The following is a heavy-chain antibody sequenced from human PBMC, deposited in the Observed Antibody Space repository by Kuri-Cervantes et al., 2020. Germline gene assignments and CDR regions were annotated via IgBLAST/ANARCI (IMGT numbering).Heavy chain of an antibody. CDR1: GGSISSYY. J-gene: IGHJ3*02. CDR2: IYSGGST. CDR3: ARDRDDAFDI. V-gene: IGHV3-66*01. Sequence: LSLTCTVSGGSISSYYWSWVRQAPGKGLEWVSVIYSGGSTYYADSVKGRFTISRDNSKNTLYLQMNSLRAEDTAVYYCARDRDDAFDIWGQGTMVTVSS.